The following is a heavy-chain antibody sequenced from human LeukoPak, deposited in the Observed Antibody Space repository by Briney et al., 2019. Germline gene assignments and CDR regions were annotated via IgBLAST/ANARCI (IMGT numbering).Heavy chain of an antibody. V-gene: IGHV3-33*01. D-gene: IGHD2-21*01. J-gene: IGHJ4*02. Sequence: GGSLRLSCAASGFTFSSYGMHWVRQAPGKGLEWVAIIWYDGSNEYYADSVRGRFTISRDNSKNTLYLQMNSLRAEDTAVYYCARALWPYYFDYWGQGTLVTVSS. CDR2: IWYDGSNE. CDR3: ARALWPYYFDY. CDR1: GFTFSSYG.